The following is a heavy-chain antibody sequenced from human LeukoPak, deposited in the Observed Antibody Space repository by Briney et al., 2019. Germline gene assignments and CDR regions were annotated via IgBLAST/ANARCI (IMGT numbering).Heavy chain of an antibody. CDR1: GGSVSSASYY. CDR2: IYYSGST. J-gene: IGHJ1*01. V-gene: IGHV4-61*01. D-gene: IGHD3-22*01. CDR3: ARTARGVVTDFQH. Sequence: PSETLSLTCIVSGGSVSSASYYWSWTRQPPGKGLEWIGYIYYSGSTNYNPSLKSRVTISVDTSKNQFSLKLSSVTAADTAMYYCARTARGVVTDFQHWGQGTLVTVSS.